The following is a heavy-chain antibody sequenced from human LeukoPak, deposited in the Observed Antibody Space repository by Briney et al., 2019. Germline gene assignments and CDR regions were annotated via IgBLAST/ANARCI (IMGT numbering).Heavy chain of an antibody. D-gene: IGHD3-22*01. CDR3: ARPNITSYYDSRGYDAFDV. J-gene: IGHJ3*01. Sequence: GESLKISCKGSGYRFSAYWIAWVRQMPGKGLEWMGIIYPDDSDTRYSPSFQGQVTISADKSVSTAYLQWSSLKASDTAMYYCARPNITSYYDSRGYDAFDVWGQGTMVTVSS. CDR1: GYRFSAYW. V-gene: IGHV5-51*01. CDR2: IYPDDSDT.